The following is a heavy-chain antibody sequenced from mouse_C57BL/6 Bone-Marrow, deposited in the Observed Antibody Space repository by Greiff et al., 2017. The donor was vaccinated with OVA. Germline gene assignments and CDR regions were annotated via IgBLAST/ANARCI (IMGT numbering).Heavy chain of an antibody. Sequence: EVQLVESGGGLVKPGGSLKLSCAASGFTFSSYAMSWVRQTPEKRLEWVATISDGGSYTYYPDNVKGRFTISRDNAKNNLYLQMSHLKSEDTAMYYCARELRRGDYVDYWGQGTTLTVSS. J-gene: IGHJ2*01. CDR2: ISDGGSYT. D-gene: IGHD2-4*01. V-gene: IGHV5-4*01. CDR1: GFTFSSYA. CDR3: ARELRRGDYVDY.